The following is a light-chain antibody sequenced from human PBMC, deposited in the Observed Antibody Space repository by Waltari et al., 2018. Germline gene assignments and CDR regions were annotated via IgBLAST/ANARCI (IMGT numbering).Light chain of an antibody. CDR2: RNG. J-gene: IGLJ3*02. V-gene: IGLV1-44*01. CDR1: YSNIGNNV. Sequence: QSVLTQPPSASGTPGQRVTISCSGTYSNIGNNVVNWYQQFPGKAPKLLIDRNGPAPSGVPYRFSWSKSGYSASLAISGLQAEEEADYYCAAWDDSLNGHWVFGGGTKVTVL. CDR3: AAWDDSLNGHWV.